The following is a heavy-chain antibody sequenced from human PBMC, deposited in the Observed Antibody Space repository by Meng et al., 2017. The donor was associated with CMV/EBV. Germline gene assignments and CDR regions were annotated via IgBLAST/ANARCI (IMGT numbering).Heavy chain of an antibody. Sequence: GESLKISCAASGFTFSSYGMHWVRQAPGKGLEWVAVIWYDGSNKYYVDSVKGRFTISRDNAKNSLYLQMNSLRAEDTAVYYCARFVASGSPRPYYYYYYGMDVWGQGTTVTVSS. CDR3: ARFVASGSPRPYYYYYYGMDV. D-gene: IGHD1-26*01. V-gene: IGHV3-33*01. CDR1: GFTFSSYG. CDR2: IWYDGSNK. J-gene: IGHJ6*02.